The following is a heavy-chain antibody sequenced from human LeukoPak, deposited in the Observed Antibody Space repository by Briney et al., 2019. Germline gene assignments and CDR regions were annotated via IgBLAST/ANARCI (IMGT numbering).Heavy chain of an antibody. CDR1: GFTLSRIN. CDR3: ADNVELTSSAPYFNY. J-gene: IGHJ4*02. D-gene: IGHD1-7*01. Sequence: GGSLRLSCALSGFTLSRINTSWGRQAPGKGLEWVSVIYSGGDTFYAYSVKGRFTISRDDSKNTLYLQMNSLRAEDTAVCDRADNVELTSSAPYFNYWGQGTLVTVSS. V-gene: IGHV3-53*01. CDR2: IYSGGDT.